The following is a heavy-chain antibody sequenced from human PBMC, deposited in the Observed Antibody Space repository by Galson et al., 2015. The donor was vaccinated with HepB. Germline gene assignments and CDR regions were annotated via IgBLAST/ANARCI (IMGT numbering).Heavy chain of an antibody. J-gene: IGHJ4*02. CDR1: GYSFTSYW. Sequence: QSGAEVKKPGESLKISCTGSGYSFTSYWIGWVRQMPGKGLEWMGIIYPGDSDTRYSPSFQGQVTISADKSISTAYLQWSSLKASDTAMYYCARRAVVTPWREYYFDYWGQGTLVTVSS. CDR2: IYPGDSDT. D-gene: IGHD4-23*01. CDR3: ARRAVVTPWREYYFDY. V-gene: IGHV5-51*01.